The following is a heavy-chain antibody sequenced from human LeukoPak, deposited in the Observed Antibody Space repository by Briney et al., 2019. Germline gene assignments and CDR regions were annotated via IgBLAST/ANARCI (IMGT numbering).Heavy chain of an antibody. D-gene: IGHD2-15*01. V-gene: IGHV3-23*01. CDR1: GFTFASYA. Sequence: PGGSRRLSCAASGFTFASYAMTWVRQAPGKGLEWVSTITGGGGSTYYADSVKGRFTISRDNSKNTLYLQMNSLRAEDTAVYYCARGPHTCSGGSCSFHFDYWGQGTLVTVSS. CDR2: ITGGGGST. CDR3: ARGPHTCSGGSCSFHFDY. J-gene: IGHJ4*02.